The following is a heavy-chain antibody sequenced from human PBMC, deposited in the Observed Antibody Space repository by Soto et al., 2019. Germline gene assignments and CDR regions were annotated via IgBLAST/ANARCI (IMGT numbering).Heavy chain of an antibody. CDR1: GLTFSDRY. CDR3: TTVTTVDYYFDY. Sequence: EVQLVESGGGLVQPGGSLRLSCAASGLTFSDRYMDWVRQAPGKGLEWVGRIRKKTNSYTTEYVASVKGRFIISRDDSTNSLYLQMSSLKTEDTAVYYCTTVTTVDYYFDYWGQGTLVTVSS. J-gene: IGHJ4*02. V-gene: IGHV3-72*01. CDR2: IRKKTNSYTT. D-gene: IGHD4-17*01.